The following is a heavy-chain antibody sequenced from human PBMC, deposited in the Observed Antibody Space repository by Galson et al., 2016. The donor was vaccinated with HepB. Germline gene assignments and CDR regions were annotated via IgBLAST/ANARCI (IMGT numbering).Heavy chain of an antibody. V-gene: IGHV1-2*02. J-gene: IGHJ6*02. CDR3: ARRYTGYYGSGSYYGMDV. CDR2: INPNSGDT. CDR1: GYSFTVYY. Sequence: SVKVSCKAPGYSFTVYYIHWVRLAPGQGLEWLGWINPNSGDTNCAQRFQGRVTMTRDTSISTAYMELNRLTSDDTAVYYCARRYTGYYGSGSYYGMDVWGQGTTVTVSS. D-gene: IGHD3-10*01.